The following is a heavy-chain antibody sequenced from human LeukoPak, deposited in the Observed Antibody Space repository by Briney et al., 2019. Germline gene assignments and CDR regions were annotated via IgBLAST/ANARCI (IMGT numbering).Heavy chain of an antibody. D-gene: IGHD3-9*01. CDR1: GFTVSSNY. CDR3: ARGGLRYFDWLRFDY. J-gene: IGHJ4*02. V-gene: IGHV3-53*01. Sequence: GGSLRLSCAASGFTVSSNYMSWVRQAPGKGLEWVSVIHSGGSTYYADSVKGRFTISRDNSKNTLYLQMNSLRAEDTAVYYCARGGLRYFDWLRFDYWGQGTPVTVSS. CDR2: IHSGGST.